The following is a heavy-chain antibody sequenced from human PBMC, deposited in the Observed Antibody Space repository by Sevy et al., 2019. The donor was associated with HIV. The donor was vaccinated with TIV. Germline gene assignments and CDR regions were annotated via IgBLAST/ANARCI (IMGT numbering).Heavy chain of an antibody. Sequence: GGSLRLSCAASGFTFSSYAMSWVRQAPGKGLEWVSAISGSGGSTYYADSVKGRFTISRDNSKNTLYLQMNSLRAEDTAVYYCARDKHYYGSGGDIWGQGTMVTVSS. CDR3: ARDKHYYGSGGDI. CDR2: ISGSGGST. D-gene: IGHD3-10*01. CDR1: GFTFSSYA. V-gene: IGHV3-23*01. J-gene: IGHJ3*02.